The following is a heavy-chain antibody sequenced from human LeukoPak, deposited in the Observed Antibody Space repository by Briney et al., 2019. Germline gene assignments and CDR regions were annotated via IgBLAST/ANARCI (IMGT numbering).Heavy chain of an antibody. V-gene: IGHV3-7*01. J-gene: IGHJ4*02. D-gene: IGHD6-13*01. CDR3: ARDLGYSSSWSQPFDY. CDR1: GFTFSSYW. CDR2: IKQDGSEK. Sequence: PGGSLRLSCAASGFTFSSYWMSWVRQAPGKGLEWVANIKQDGSEKYYVDSVKGRFTISRDNAKNSLYLQMNSPRAEDTAVYYCARDLGYSSSWSQPFDYWGQGTLVTVSS.